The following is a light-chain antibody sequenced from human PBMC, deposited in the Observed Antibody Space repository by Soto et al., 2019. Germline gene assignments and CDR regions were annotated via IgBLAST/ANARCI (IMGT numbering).Light chain of an antibody. CDR2: DVS. CDR3: CSSAGRYTWM. V-gene: IGLV2-11*01. J-gene: IGLJ3*02. Sequence: QSALTQPRSVSGSPGQSVTISCTGTSSDFRGYHYVSWYQQYPGKAPKVIIYDVSKRPSGVPDRFSGSKSGNTASLIISGLQTDYEADYYCCSSAGRYTWMFGGGTKLTVL. CDR1: SSDFRGYHY.